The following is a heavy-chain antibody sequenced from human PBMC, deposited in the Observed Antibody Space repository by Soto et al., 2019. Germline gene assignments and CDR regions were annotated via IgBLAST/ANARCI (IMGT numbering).Heavy chain of an antibody. V-gene: IGHV3-21*01. J-gene: IGHJ5*02. Sequence: GGSLRLSCEASGFTFSSYSMNWVRQAPGKGLEWVSSISSSSSYIYYADSVKGRFTTSRDNAKNSMYLQMNSLRAKDTAVYYCARLYYDSSGYINWFDPWGQGTLVTVSS. D-gene: IGHD3-22*01. CDR1: GFTFSSYS. CDR3: ARLYYDSSGYINWFDP. CDR2: ISSSSSYI.